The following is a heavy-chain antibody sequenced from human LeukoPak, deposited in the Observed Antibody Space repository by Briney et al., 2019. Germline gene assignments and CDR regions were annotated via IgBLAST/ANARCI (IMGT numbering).Heavy chain of an antibody. CDR3: AREDSTSLKYAFDI. CDR2: IINGGST. Sequence: SETLSLTCAVYGGSFSDYRWGWIRQPPGKGLEWMGEIINGGSTDSHPSLKSRVTLSVDTSKKQFPLKLTSVAAADTAVYYCAREDSTSLKYAFDIWGQGTMVTVSS. J-gene: IGHJ3*02. V-gene: IGHV4-34*12. CDR1: GGSFSDYR. D-gene: IGHD2-2*01.